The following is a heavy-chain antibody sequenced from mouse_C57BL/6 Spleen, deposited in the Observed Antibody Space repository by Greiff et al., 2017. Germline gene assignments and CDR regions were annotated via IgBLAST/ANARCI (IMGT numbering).Heavy chain of an antibody. Sequence: EVQVVESGGGLVKPGGSLKLSCAASGFTFSSYTMSWVRQTPEKRLEWVATIGGGGGNTYYPDSVKGRFTIARDNAKNTLYLQMISRRDEDTAFYDCARRYGYDNWYFGVWGTGTTVTVSS. D-gene: IGHD2-2*01. J-gene: IGHJ1*03. CDR2: IGGGGGNT. V-gene: IGHV5-9*01. CDR1: GFTFSSYT. CDR3: ARRYGYDNWYFGV.